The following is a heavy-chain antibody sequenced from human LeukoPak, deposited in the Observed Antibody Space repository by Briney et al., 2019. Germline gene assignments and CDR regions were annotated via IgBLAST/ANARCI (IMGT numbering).Heavy chain of an antibody. CDR2: INQDGSEE. D-gene: IGHD3-22*01. J-gene: IGHJ4*02. V-gene: IGHV3-7*01. CDR1: GITFDKYA. CDR3: ARARLAVVPFDC. Sequence: GGSLRLSCEASGITFDKYAMTWVRQAPGKGLEWVANINQDGSEEYYVDSVKGRFTISRDNAKNSLYLQMNSLSAEDTAVYYCARARLAVVPFDCWGQGTLVTVSS.